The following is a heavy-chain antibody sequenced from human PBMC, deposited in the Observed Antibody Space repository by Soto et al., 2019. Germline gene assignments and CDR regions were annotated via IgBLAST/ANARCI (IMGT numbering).Heavy chain of an antibody. D-gene: IGHD4-17*01. J-gene: IGHJ5*02. CDR3: ARDTVLTGMFDL. CDR2: VYYTGTT. CDR1: GGSIGSYH. V-gene: IGHV4-59*01. Sequence: SETLSLTCTVSGGSIGSYHWSWGRQPPGKGLEWIASVYYTGTTNYNPSLGSRVTISIDAPENQISLKLTSVTAADTAFYYCARDTVLTGMFDLWGQGTLVTVSS.